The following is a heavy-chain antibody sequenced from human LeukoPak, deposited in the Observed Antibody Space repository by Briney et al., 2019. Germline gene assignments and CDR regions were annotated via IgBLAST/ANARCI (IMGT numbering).Heavy chain of an antibody. Sequence: PSETLSLTCTVSGGSISSYYWSWIRQPPGKGLEWIGYIYYRGSTNYNPSLKSRVTISVDTSKNQFSLKLSSVTDADTAVYYCARMRFGEFALGYWGQGTLVTVSS. V-gene: IGHV4-59*01. J-gene: IGHJ4*02. CDR2: IYYRGST. CDR1: GGSISSYY. CDR3: ARMRFGEFALGY. D-gene: IGHD3-10*01.